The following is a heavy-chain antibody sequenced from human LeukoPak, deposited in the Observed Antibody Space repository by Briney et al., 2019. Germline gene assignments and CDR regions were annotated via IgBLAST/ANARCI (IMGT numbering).Heavy chain of an antibody. V-gene: IGHV3-7*01. D-gene: IGHD2-2*01. Sequence: GGSLRLSCAASGFTVSTYWMSWVRQAPGKGLEWVANIKQDGSEKYYVDSVKGRCTIARDNAKKSRYLLLNSLTAERTAVYYCARDCSSTTCYWTLDHWGQGTLITVSS. CDR2: IKQDGSEK. CDR1: GFTVSTYW. J-gene: IGHJ4*02. CDR3: ARDCSSTTCYWTLDH.